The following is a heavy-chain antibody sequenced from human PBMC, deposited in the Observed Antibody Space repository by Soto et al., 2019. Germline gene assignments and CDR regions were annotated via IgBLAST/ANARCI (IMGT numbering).Heavy chain of an antibody. J-gene: IGHJ4*02. CDR3: AKKVNSGPGGQYFDY. CDR1: GFTFSSYS. V-gene: IGHV3-23*01. D-gene: IGHD3-10*01. Sequence: PGGSLRLSCAASGFTFSSYSMSWVRQAPGKGLEWVSGFRTGADDGTTYYADSVKGRFTISRDISKNTLFLQMNSLRAEDTAIYYCAKKVNSGPGGQYFDYWGQGTLVTVSS. CDR2: FRTGADDGTT.